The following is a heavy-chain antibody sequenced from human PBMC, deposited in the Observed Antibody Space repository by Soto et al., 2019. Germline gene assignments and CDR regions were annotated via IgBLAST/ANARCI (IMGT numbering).Heavy chain of an antibody. J-gene: IGHJ6*02. V-gene: IGHV5-51*01. Sequence: EVQLVQSGAEVKKPGESVRISCKGSGYSFSSYWIAWVRQMPGKGLEWMGAIYAVNSHTEYSPSFQGQVTFSADKSINTAYLQWSNLKASDTAMYYCASHPTTAGYYAMDVWGQGTTVTVSS. CDR3: ASHPTTAGYYAMDV. CDR1: GYSFSSYW. D-gene: IGHD2-21*02. CDR2: IYAVNSHT.